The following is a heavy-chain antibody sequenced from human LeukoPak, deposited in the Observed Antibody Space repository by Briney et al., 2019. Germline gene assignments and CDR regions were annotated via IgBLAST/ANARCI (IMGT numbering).Heavy chain of an antibody. D-gene: IGHD3-16*02. CDR3: ARLGRGLGELSARDY. V-gene: IGHV4-38-2*02. J-gene: IGHJ4*02. CDR2: MSHSGST. Sequence: SETLSLTCTVSGDSINSGYYGGWIRQPPGKGLEWIGSMSHSGSTYYNPSLKSRVTISVDTSKNQFSLKLSSVTAADTAVYYCARLGRGLGELSARDYWGQGTLVTVSS. CDR1: GDSINSGYY.